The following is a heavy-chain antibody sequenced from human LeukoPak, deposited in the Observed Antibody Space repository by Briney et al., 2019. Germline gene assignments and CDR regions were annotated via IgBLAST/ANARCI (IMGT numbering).Heavy chain of an antibody. Sequence: GASVKVSCKTSGYTFTNYDINWVRQATGQGLEWMGWMNPNNGNTGYAQKFQGRVTMTRNTSISTAYMELSSLRSEDTAVYYCARDPYSGAYGDTYYYFMDVWGKGTTVTISS. CDR1: GYTFTNYD. V-gene: IGHV1-8*01. CDR3: ARDPYSGAYGDTYYYFMDV. J-gene: IGHJ6*03. CDR2: MNPNNGNT. D-gene: IGHD1-26*01.